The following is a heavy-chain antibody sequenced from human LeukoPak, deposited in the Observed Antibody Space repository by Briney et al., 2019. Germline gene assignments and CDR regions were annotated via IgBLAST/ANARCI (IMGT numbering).Heavy chain of an antibody. CDR2: LYYSGST. D-gene: IGHD3-10*01. Sequence: SETLSLTCSVSGGSISSGSYYWGWIRQPPGKGLEWLGSLYYSGSTYDNPSLKSRVTISVDTSKNQFSLKLSSVTAADTAVYYCAREGITMVRGVRSTRGWFDPWGQGTLVTVSS. J-gene: IGHJ5*02. CDR3: AREGITMVRGVRSTRGWFDP. V-gene: IGHV4-39*07. CDR1: GGSISSGSYY.